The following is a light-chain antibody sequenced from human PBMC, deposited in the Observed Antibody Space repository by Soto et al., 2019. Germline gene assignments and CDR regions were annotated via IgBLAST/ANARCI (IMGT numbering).Light chain of an antibody. CDR2: NAS. J-gene: IGKJ1*01. CDR3: QQHNTYWVS. V-gene: IGKV1-5*03. Sequence: DIQMTQSPSTLSASVGDRVTITCRASQSISNLLAWYQQKPGKAPKLMIYNASTLKSGVTSRFSGKGSRTDFTLTISRLQPDDFATYYCQQHNTYWVSFGQGTKVDIK. CDR1: QSISNL.